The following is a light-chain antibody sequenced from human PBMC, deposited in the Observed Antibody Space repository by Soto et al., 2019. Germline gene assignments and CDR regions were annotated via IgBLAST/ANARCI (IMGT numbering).Light chain of an antibody. CDR3: NSLRVNHLYV. J-gene: IGLJ1*01. CDR1: SSDVGGYNY. CDR2: EVS. Sequence: QSALTQPASVSGSPGQSITISCTGTSSDVGGYNYVSWYQQHPGKAPKVMIYEVSNRPSGVSNRFSGSKSGNTASLTISGLQAEDEADYYCNSLRVNHLYVFGSGTKLTVL. V-gene: IGLV2-14*01.